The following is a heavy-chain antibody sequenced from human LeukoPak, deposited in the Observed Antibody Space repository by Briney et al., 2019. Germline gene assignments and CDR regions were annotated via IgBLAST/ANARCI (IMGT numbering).Heavy chain of an antibody. J-gene: IGHJ5*02. D-gene: IGHD1-1*01. CDR2: ISSSSSTI. Sequence: PGGSLRLSCAASGFTFSSYSMNWVRQAPGKGLEWVSYISSSSSTIYYADSVKGRFTISRDNAKNSLYLQMNSLRPDDSALYYCAREDNPLWFDPWGQGTLVTVSS. CDR1: GFTFSSYS. V-gene: IGHV3-48*01. CDR3: AREDNPLWFDP.